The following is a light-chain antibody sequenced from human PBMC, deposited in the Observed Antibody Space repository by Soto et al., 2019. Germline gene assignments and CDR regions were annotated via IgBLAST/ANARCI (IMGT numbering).Light chain of an antibody. CDR3: QQYNNWWT. Sequence: EIVMTQSPATLSVSPGERATLSCRASQSISTNLAWYHQRPGQAPRLLIYGASTRATVIPARFSGSGSGTEFTLTISSLQSEDFAVYYCQQYNNWWTFGQGTRVEIK. CDR1: QSISTN. CDR2: GAS. J-gene: IGKJ1*01. V-gene: IGKV3-15*01.